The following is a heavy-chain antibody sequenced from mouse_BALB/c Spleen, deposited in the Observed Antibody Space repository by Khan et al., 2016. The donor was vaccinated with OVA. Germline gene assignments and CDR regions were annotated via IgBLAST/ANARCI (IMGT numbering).Heavy chain of an antibody. J-gene: IGHJ4*01. V-gene: IGHV2-2*02. Sequence: QVQLKESGPGLVQPSQSLSITCTVSGFSLTSYGVHWVRQSPGKGLEWLGVIWSGGSTDYNAAFISRLSISKDNSKSQVFFKMNSLQANDTAIYYCVRNWNWDCYAMDYWGQGTSVTVTS. CDR3: VRNWNWDCYAMDY. D-gene: IGHD4-1*01. CDR2: IWSGGST. CDR1: GFSLTSYG.